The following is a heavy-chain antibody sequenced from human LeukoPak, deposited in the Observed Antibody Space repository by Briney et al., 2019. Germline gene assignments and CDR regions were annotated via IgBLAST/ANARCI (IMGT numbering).Heavy chain of an antibody. D-gene: IGHD6-6*01. CDR3: ASNSGLVKHYYYYYGMDV. J-gene: IGHJ6*02. Sequence: ASVKVSCKASGYTFTIYYMHWVRQAPGQGLEWMGIINPSGGSTSYAQKFQGRVTMTRDTSTSTVYMELSSLRSEDTAVYYCASNSGLVKHYYYYYGMDVWGQGTTVTVSS. CDR1: GYTFTIYY. V-gene: IGHV1-46*01. CDR2: INPSGGST.